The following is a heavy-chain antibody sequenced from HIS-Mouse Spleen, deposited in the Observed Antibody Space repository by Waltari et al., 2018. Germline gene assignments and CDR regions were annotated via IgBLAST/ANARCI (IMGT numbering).Heavy chain of an antibody. Sequence: QVQLQQWGAGLLKPSETLSLTCAVYGGSFSGYYWSWIRQPPGKGLEWIGEINRSGSTNYNPSRTSRVTISVDTSKNQFSLKLSSVTAADTAVYYCASVAPPQRLAQDYWGQGTLVTVSS. J-gene: IGHJ4*02. CDR2: INRSGST. CDR3: ASVAPPQRLAQDY. CDR1: GGSFSGYY. V-gene: IGHV4-34*01. D-gene: IGHD2-15*01.